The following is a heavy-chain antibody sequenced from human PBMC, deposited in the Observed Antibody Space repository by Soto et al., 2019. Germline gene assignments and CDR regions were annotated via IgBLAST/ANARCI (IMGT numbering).Heavy chain of an antibody. V-gene: IGHV1-69*01. Sequence: QVQLVQSGAEVKKPGSSVKVSCKASGGTFSSYAISWVRQAPGQGLEWMGGIIPIFGTANYAQKFQGRVTITADESTSTAYMELSRLRSEDTAVYYCARGGYYDSSGYYLSWFDPWGQGTLVTVSS. CDR3: ARGGYYDSSGYYLSWFDP. CDR1: GGTFSSYA. CDR2: IIPIFGTA. J-gene: IGHJ5*02. D-gene: IGHD3-22*01.